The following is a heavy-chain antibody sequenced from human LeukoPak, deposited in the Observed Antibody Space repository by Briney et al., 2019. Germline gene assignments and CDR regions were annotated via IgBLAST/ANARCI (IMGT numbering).Heavy chain of an antibody. J-gene: IGHJ4*02. CDR3: AKAPLLYYFDY. CDR2: ISGSGGST. V-gene: IGHV3-23*01. CDR1: GFALSDFY. Sequence: GGSLRLSCAASGFALSDFYMSWIRQAPGKGLEWVSAISGSGGSTYYADSVKGRFTISRDNSKNTLYLQMNSLRAEDTAVYYCAKAPLLYYFDYWGQGTLVTVSS. D-gene: IGHD2-8*02.